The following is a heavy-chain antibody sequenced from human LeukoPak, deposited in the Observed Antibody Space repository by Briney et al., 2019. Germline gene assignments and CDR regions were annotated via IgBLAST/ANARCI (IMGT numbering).Heavy chain of an antibody. Sequence: GGSLRLSCASSGFTFSNYAMHWVRQAPGKGLEWVAVIFYDGSIGYYADSVKGRFTISRDNPKNTVYLQMNSLRAEDSAVYYCARDPRGPTGYDSSIRDTFDFWPQETVVSVSS. V-gene: IGHV3-30*04. CDR3: ARDPRGPTGYDSSIRDTFDF. D-gene: IGHD3-22*01. CDR1: GFTFSNYA. CDR2: IFYDGSIG. J-gene: IGHJ4*02.